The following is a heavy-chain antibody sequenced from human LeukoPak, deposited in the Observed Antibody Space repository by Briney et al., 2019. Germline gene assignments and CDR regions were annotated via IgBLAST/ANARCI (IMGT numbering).Heavy chain of an antibody. D-gene: IGHD6-13*01. J-gene: IGHJ3*02. CDR1: GVTVSSNY. V-gene: IGHV3-53*01. CDR3: ARDRIAAAGTPNAFDI. CDR2: IYSGGST. Sequence: GGSLRLPCAASGVTVSSNYMSWVRQAPGKGLEWVSVIYSGGSTYYADSVKGRFTISRDNSKNTLCLQMNSLRAEDTAVYYCARDRIAAAGTPNAFDIWGQGTMVTVSS.